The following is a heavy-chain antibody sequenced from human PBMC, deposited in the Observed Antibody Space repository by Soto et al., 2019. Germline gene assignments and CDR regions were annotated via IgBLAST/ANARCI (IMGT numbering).Heavy chain of an antibody. CDR1: GFTFSSYA. Sequence: GGSLRLSCAASGFTFSSYAMHWVRQAPGKGLEWVAVISYDGSNKYYADSVKGRFTISRDNSKNTLYLQMNSLRAEDTAVYYCARDLGTSYYYYGMDVWGQGTTVTVSS. CDR3: ARDLGTSYYYYGMDV. J-gene: IGHJ6*02. V-gene: IGHV3-30-3*01. D-gene: IGHD3-10*01. CDR2: ISYDGSNK.